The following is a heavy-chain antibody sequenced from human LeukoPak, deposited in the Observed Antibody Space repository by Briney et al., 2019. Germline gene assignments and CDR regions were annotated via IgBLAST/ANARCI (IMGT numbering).Heavy chain of an antibody. J-gene: IGHJ4*02. CDR1: GYTFTSYD. CDR2: MNPNSGNT. CDR3: ARDPEPDYGIDY. Sequence: ASVKVSCKASGYTFTSYDINWVRQATGQGLEWMGWMNPNSGNTGYAQKFQGRVTMTRNTSISTVYMELSSLRSEDTAVYYCARDPEPDYGIDYWGQGTLVTVSS. V-gene: IGHV1-8*01. D-gene: IGHD4-17*01.